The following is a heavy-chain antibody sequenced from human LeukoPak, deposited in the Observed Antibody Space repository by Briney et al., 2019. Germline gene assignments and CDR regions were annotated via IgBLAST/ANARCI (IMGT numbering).Heavy chain of an antibody. CDR2: IRQDGSDK. D-gene: IGHD3-22*01. CDR1: GFTFSSYY. Sequence: PGGSLRLSCAASGFTFSSYYMNWVRQAPGKGLEWVANIRQDGSDKYYVDSVKGRFTISRDNANNSLYLQLNSLRAEDTAVYYCARARWRFTMIGPHDAFDIRGQGTMVTVSS. CDR3: ARARWRFTMIGPHDAFDI. V-gene: IGHV3-7*03. J-gene: IGHJ3*02.